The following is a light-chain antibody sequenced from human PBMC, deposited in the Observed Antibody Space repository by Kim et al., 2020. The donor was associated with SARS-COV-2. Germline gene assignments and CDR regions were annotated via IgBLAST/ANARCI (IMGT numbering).Light chain of an antibody. CDR2: DSS. J-gene: IGKJ1*01. Sequence: LSPGEQASRSYRTSQCFGTDFSWYQQKPGQAPRLFIFDSSNRATGIPARFSGGGSGTDFTLTVSRLEPEDSAVYRCQQRNQWPRTFDQGTKVDIK. CDR1: QCFGTD. CDR3: QQRNQWPRT. V-gene: IGKV3-11*01.